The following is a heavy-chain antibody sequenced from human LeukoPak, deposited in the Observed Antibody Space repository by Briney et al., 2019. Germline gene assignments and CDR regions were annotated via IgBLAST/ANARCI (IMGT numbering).Heavy chain of an antibody. Sequence: SETLSLTCAVYGGSFRGYYWSWIRQPPGKGLEWIGEINHSGSTNYNPSLKCRVTISLDTSMKKFSLKLNSVTAADTAVYYCASTERCSTTCPLDYWGQGTLVTVSS. CDR3: ASTERCSTTCPLDY. D-gene: IGHD2-2*01. V-gene: IGHV4-34*01. CDR1: GGSFRGYY. J-gene: IGHJ4*02. CDR2: INHSGST.